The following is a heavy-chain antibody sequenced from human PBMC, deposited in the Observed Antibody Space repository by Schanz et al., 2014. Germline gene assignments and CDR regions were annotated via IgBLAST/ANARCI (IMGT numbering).Heavy chain of an antibody. V-gene: IGHV3-48*03. CDR2: ISSVGISK. Sequence: VQLVESGGGVVQPGTSLRLSCAASGFTFRGHAMHWVRQAPGKGLEWVSYISSVGISKYYADPVKGRFTISRDSAKNSLYLQMNSLRAEDTAVYYCARDDSPSTKPFDSWGQGTLVSVSS. CDR3: ARDDSPSTKPFDS. J-gene: IGHJ4*02. CDR1: GFTFRGHA. D-gene: IGHD2-21*01.